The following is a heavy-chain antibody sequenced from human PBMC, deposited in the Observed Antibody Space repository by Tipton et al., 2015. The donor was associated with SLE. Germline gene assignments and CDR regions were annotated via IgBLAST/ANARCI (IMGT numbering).Heavy chain of an antibody. D-gene: IGHD3/OR15-3a*01. Sequence: TLSLTCTVSGGSISSYYWSWIRQPPGKGLEWIGYIYYSGSTNYNPSLKSRVTISVDTSKNQFSLKLSSVTAADTAVYYCARDGDWGRYFDLWGRGTLVTVSS. CDR1: GGSISSYY. V-gene: IGHV4-59*01. J-gene: IGHJ2*01. CDR3: ARDGDWGRYFDL. CDR2: IYYSGST.